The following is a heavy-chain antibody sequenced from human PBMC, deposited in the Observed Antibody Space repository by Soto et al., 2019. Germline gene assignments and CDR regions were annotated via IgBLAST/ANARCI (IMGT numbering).Heavy chain of an antibody. J-gene: IGHJ4*02. V-gene: IGHV4-34*01. CDR1: GQSFSGHS. D-gene: IGHD1-1*01. Sequence: QVQLQQWGAGLVKPSETLSLSCAVYGQSFSGHSWAWIRQPPGKGLEWIGEINESGSTYYNPSLKRRVTISADMTKDQFSLKLSSVSAADTAAYFCARGSGIVALPGELEDVKYDYWGQGTLVNVAS. CDR3: ARGSGIVALPGELEDVKYDY. CDR2: INESGST.